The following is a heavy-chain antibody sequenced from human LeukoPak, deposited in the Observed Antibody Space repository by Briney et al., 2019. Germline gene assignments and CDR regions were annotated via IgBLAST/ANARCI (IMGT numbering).Heavy chain of an antibody. Sequence: GESLKISCKTSGYSFPDNWIGWVRQEPGKGLEWMGIIFPGDSDTRYSPLFQGQVTISADKSISTAYLEWSGLKASDTAMYFCARQSRREYSYSDFWGQGTLVTVSS. CDR2: IFPGDSDT. V-gene: IGHV5-51*01. J-gene: IGHJ4*02. CDR1: GYSFPDNW. CDR3: ARQSRREYSYSDF. D-gene: IGHD5-18*01.